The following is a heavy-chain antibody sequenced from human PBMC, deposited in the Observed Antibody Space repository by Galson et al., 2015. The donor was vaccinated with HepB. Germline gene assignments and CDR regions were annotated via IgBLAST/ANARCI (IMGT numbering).Heavy chain of an antibody. Sequence: SLRLSCAASGFTFSIYGLHWVRQAPGKGPEWVSTISHDGSSKYYADSVRGRFSISRDKSKNTVYLQMNSLSAEDTAVYYCAKDSRPGMVTGSPYFGMDVWGQGTTVTVSS. CDR1: GFTFSIYG. CDR3: AKDSRPGMVTGSPYFGMDV. V-gene: IGHV3-30*18. D-gene: IGHD5-18*01. J-gene: IGHJ6*02. CDR2: ISHDGSSK.